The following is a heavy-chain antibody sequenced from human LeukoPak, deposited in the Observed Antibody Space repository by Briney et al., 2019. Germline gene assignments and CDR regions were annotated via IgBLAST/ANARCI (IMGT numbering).Heavy chain of an antibody. D-gene: IGHD2-15*01. CDR1: GGSISGSS. Sequence: SETLSLTCTVSGGSISGSSWSWIRQPAGKGLEWIGCIYSGGTTNYNPSLKSRVIMSVDTSNNRFSLKLSSVTAADTAIYYCARGYCSGGSCYYFDYWGQGTLVIVSS. CDR2: IYSGGTT. J-gene: IGHJ4*02. V-gene: IGHV4-4*07. CDR3: ARGYCSGGSCYYFDY.